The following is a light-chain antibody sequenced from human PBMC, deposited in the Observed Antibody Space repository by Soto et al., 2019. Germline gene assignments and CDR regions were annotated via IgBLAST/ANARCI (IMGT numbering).Light chain of an antibody. CDR3: QQRSTWPGT. CDR2: DAS. Sequence: VLTQSPATLSLSPGERATLSCRASQGIRNFLAWYQQRPGQAPRLLIYDASNRAIGIPTRFSGRGSGTDFTLTISSLQTDDFAVYYCQQRSTWPGTFGQGTKLDFK. J-gene: IGKJ2*01. V-gene: IGKV3-11*01. CDR1: QGIRNF.